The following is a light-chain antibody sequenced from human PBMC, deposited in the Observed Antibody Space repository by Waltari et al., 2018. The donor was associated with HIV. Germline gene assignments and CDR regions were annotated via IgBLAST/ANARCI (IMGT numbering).Light chain of an antibody. CDR2: DVS. Sequence: QSALTQPASASGSPGQSITISCTGTSSDVGGYNYVSWYQQHPGKAPKLIIYDVSNRPSGVSNRFSGSKSGNTASLTISGLQAEDEADYYCSSYTSTYVFGTGTKVTVL. J-gene: IGLJ1*01. CDR1: SSDVGGYNY. CDR3: SSYTSTYV. V-gene: IGLV2-14*01.